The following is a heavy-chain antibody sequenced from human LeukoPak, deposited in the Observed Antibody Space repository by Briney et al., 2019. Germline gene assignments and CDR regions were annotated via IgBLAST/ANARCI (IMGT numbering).Heavy chain of an antibody. J-gene: IGHJ4*02. D-gene: IGHD3-10*01. CDR3: ARDLHYMVRGVIIAVDY. CDR1: GFTFSSYA. CDR2: ISYDGSNK. Sequence: GGSLRLSCAASGFTFSSYAMSWVRQAPGKGLEWVAVISYDGSNKYYADSVKGRFTISRDNSKNTLYLQMNSLRAEDTAVYYCARDLHYMVRGVIIAVDYWGQGTLVTVSS. V-gene: IGHV3-30*03.